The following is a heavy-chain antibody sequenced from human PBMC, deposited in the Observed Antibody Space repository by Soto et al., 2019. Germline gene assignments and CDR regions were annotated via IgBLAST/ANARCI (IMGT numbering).Heavy chain of an antibody. Sequence: QHPGKGLEWIGYIYYIGSTYYNPSLKSRVTTSVYTSKNQFSLKLSSVTAADTAVYYCAKVCFKMRKSEYVIAARARHCCGTVLPVSSFQ. D-gene: IGHD2-21*01. CDR2: IYYIGST. CDR3: AKVCFKMRKSEYVIAARARHCCGTVLPVSSFQ. V-gene: IGHV4-31*02. J-gene: IGHJ1*01.